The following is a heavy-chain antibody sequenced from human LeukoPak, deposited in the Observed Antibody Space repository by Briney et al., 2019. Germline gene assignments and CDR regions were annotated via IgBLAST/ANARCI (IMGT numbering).Heavy chain of an antibody. CDR1: GFPFSSYG. V-gene: IGHV3-33*01. CDR2: LVYDERI. CDR3: ARDLGAAFDS. J-gene: IGHJ4*02. Sequence: GGSLRLSCAASGFPFSSYGMHWVRQAPGKGLEWVARLVYDERIDYANSVKGRLSISRDNSKNTLFLDMSDLRVEDTAVYYCARDLGAAFDSWGQGVLVTVSS. D-gene: IGHD4-17*01.